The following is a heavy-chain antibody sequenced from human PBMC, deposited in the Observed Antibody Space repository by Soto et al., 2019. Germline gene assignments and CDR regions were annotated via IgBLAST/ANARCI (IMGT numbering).Heavy chain of an antibody. CDR3: ARGIAARLDY. V-gene: IGHV4-31*03. CDR2: IYYSGST. J-gene: IGHJ4*02. Sequence: SETLSLTCTVSGGPISSGGYYWSWIRQHPGKGLEWIGYIYYSGSTYYNPSLKSRVTISVDTSKNQFSLKLSSVTAADTAVYYCARGIAARLDYWGQGTLVTV. CDR1: GGPISSGGYY. D-gene: IGHD6-6*01.